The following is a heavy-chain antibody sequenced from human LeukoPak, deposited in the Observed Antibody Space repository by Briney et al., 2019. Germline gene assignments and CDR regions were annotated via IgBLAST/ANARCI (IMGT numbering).Heavy chain of an antibody. J-gene: IGHJ3*02. CDR2: ISYDGNTK. CDR1: GFTFGSYA. CDR3: TRGAFGVVIKDDAFDI. Sequence: GGSLRLSWAASGFTFGSYAMHWVRQAPGKGLEWVAVISYDGNTKYSADSVKGRFTISRDNSKNTLYLQMNSLRVEDTAVYYCTRGAFGVVIKDDAFDIWGQGTLVTVSS. D-gene: IGHD3-3*01. V-gene: IGHV3-30-3*01.